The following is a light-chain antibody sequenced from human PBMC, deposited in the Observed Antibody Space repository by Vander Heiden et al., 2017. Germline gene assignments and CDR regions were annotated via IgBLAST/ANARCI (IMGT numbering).Light chain of an antibody. CDR2: DAC. J-gene: IGKJ5*01. V-gene: IGKV3-11*01. Sequence: VLTQSPATPSSSPGDRSTLSCRASQSVSSYWDWYQQKPGQAPRILIYDACNRATGITARCSGSGSGTDFTLTISRLEPEDVEVYYCQKSSNWPRSFGQGTRLEIK. CDR3: QKSSNWPRS. CDR1: QSVSSY.